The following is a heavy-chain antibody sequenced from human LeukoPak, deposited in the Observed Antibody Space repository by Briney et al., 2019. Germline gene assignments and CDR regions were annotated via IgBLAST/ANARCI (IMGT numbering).Heavy chain of an antibody. J-gene: IGHJ4*02. V-gene: IGHV1-8*01. CDR3: ARGRGGSYYYDSSGLGNY. D-gene: IGHD3-22*01. Sequence: GASVKVSCKASGYTFTSYDINWVRQATGQGLEWMGWMNPNSGNTGYAQKFQGRVTMTRNTSISTAYMELSSLRSEDTAVYYCARGRGGSYYYDSSGLGNYWGQGTLVTVSS. CDR1: GYTFTSYD. CDR2: MNPNSGNT.